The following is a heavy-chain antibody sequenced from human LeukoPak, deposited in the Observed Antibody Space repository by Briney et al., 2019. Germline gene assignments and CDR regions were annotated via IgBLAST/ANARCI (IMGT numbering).Heavy chain of an antibody. CDR2: IYHIGST. CDR1: GYSISRGYY. Sequence: SKTLSLTCGVSGYSISRGYYWAWIRQPPGKGLEWIGTIYHIGSTYYTPSLGSRVTISVDTSKNEFSLNLRSVTAADTAVYYCARAGWIITSGIDYWGQGALVTVSS. D-gene: IGHD3-10*01. J-gene: IGHJ4*02. V-gene: IGHV4-38-2*01. CDR3: ARAGWIITSGIDY.